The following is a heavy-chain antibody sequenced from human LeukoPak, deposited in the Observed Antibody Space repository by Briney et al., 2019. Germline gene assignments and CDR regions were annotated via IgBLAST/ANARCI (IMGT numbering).Heavy chain of an antibody. Sequence: PSETLSLTCAVYGGSFSGYYWSWIRQPPGKGLEWIGEINHSGSTNYNPSLKSRVTISVDTSKNQFSLKLSSVTAADTAVYYCARGRGYSSSCRFCWFDPWGQGTLVTVSS. D-gene: IGHD6-13*01. V-gene: IGHV4-34*01. CDR3: ARGRGYSSSCRFCWFDP. CDR1: GGSFSGYY. J-gene: IGHJ5*02. CDR2: INHSGST.